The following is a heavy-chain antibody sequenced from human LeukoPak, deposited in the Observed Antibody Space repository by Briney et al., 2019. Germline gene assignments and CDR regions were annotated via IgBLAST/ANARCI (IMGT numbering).Heavy chain of an antibody. CDR3: ARVIAAAAGHWFDP. CDR2: ISAYNGNT. Sequence: GASVKVSCKASGYTFTSYGISWVRQAPGQGLEWMGWISAYNGNTNYAQKLQGRVTMTTDTSTSTAYMELRSLRSDDTAVYNCARVIAAAAGHWFDPWGQGTLVTVSS. V-gene: IGHV1-18*01. CDR1: GYTFTSYG. D-gene: IGHD6-13*01. J-gene: IGHJ5*02.